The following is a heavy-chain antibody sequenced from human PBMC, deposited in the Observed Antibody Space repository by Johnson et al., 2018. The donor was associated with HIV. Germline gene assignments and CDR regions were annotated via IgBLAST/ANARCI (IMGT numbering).Heavy chain of an antibody. D-gene: IGHD1-1*01. Sequence: QVQLVESGGGVVQPGRSLRLSCAASGFTFSNYGMHWVRLAPGKGLEWVAFIRHDGNNKYYADSVKGRFTISRDNSKNTLYLQMNSLRAEDTAVYYCARVPLDDWHSDAFDIWGQGTMVTVSS. CDR2: IRHDGNNK. J-gene: IGHJ3*02. V-gene: IGHV3-33*08. CDR3: ARVPLDDWHSDAFDI. CDR1: GFTFSNYG.